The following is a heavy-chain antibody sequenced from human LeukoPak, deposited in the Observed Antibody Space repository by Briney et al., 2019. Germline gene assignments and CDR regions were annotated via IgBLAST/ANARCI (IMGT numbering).Heavy chain of an antibody. CDR3: AKEPDAYCGGDCYSYFDY. V-gene: IGHV3-33*06. CDR1: GFTFSSYG. D-gene: IGHD2-21*02. Sequence: QSGRSLRLSCAASGFTFSSYGMHWVRQAPGKGLEWVAVIWYDGGNKYYADSVKGRFTISRDNSKNTLYLQMNSLRAEDTAVYYCAKEPDAYCGGDCYSYFDYWGQGTLVTVSS. CDR2: IWYDGGNK. J-gene: IGHJ4*02.